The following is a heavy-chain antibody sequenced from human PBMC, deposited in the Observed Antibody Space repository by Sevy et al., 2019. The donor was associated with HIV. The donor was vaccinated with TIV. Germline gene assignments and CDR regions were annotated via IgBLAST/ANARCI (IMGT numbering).Heavy chain of an antibody. V-gene: IGHV3-23*01. CDR2: ISGGGTCT. CDR1: GFTFSSYG. Sequence: GGSLRLSCAASGFTFSSYGMSWVRQAPGKGLEWVSSISGGGTCTYYADSVKGRFTVSRDNSKNTLYLQMNSLRAEDTAVYYCAKDLHIVVVTAIPQNYWGQGTLVTVSS. J-gene: IGHJ4*02. D-gene: IGHD2-21*02. CDR3: AKDLHIVVVTAIPQNY.